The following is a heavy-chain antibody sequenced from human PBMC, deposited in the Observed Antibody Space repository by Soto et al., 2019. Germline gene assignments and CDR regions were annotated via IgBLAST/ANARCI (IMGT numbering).Heavy chain of an antibody. V-gene: IGHV4-38-2*02. CDR1: GYSISSGYY. CDR2: IYHSGST. CDR3: AREEYSSKTDY. D-gene: IGHD6-6*01. Sequence: PSETLSLTCAVSGYSISSGYYWGWIRQPPGKGLEWIGSIYHSGSTYYNPSLKSRVTISVDTSKKQFSLKLSSVTAADTAVYYCAREEYSSKTDYWGQGTLVTVSS. J-gene: IGHJ4*02.